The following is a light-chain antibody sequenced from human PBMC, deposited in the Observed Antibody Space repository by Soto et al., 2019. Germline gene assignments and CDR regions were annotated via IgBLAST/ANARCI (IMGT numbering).Light chain of an antibody. CDR3: QHRAIWPVS. J-gene: IGKJ5*01. CDR2: DPS. CDR1: QNVGND. Sequence: EIVLTQSPVTLSLSPGERATLSCRASQNVGNDLFWYQQKPGQAPRLLMSDPSDRATGIPARFSGSGSGTDFTLTISSLEPEDFAVYYCQHRAIWPVSFGQGTRLE. V-gene: IGKV3-11*01.